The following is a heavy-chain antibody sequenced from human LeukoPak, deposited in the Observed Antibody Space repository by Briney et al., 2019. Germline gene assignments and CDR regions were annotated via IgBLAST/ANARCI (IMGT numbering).Heavy chain of an antibody. V-gene: IGHV4-4*07. D-gene: IGHD6-13*01. CDR1: DDSIKNYF. CDR2: IYTSGST. J-gene: IGHJ4*02. CDR3: ARATPGLMGQQLAFDY. Sequence: SETLSLTCTVSDDSIKNYFWTWIRQPAGKGLEWIGRIYTSGSTNYNPSLKSRVTMSVDTSKNQFSLKLSSVTAADTAVYYCARATPGLMGQQLAFDYWGQGTLVTVSS.